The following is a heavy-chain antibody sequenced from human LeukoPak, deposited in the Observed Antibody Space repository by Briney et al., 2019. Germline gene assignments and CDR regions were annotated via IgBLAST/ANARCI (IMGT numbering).Heavy chain of an antibody. CDR2: INWNGGST. CDR1: GFTLSSHW. CDR3: ARGEGYFDWLNAFDI. Sequence: AGGSLRLSCAASGFTLSSHWMHWVRQAPGKGLEWVSGINWNGGSTGYADSVKGRFTISRDNAKNSLYLQMNSLRAEDTALYYCARGEGYFDWLNAFDIWGQGTMVTVSS. D-gene: IGHD3-9*01. J-gene: IGHJ3*02. V-gene: IGHV3-20*04.